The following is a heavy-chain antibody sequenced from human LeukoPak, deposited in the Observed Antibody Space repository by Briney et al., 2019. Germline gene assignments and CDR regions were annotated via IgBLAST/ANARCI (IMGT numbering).Heavy chain of an antibody. CDR2: INPNSGGT. CDR3: ARDLRTRGYYYYMDV. CDR1: GYTFTGYY. V-gene: IGHV1-2*02. Sequence: ASVKVSCKASGYTFTGYYMHWVRQAPGLGLEWMGWINPNSGGTNYAQKFQGRVTMTRDTSISTAYMELRSLRSDDTAVYYCARDLRTRGYYYYMDVWGKGTTVTVSS. J-gene: IGHJ6*03. D-gene: IGHD2-2*01.